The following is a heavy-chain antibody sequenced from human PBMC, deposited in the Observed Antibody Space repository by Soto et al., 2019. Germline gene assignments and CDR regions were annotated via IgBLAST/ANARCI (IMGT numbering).Heavy chain of an antibody. CDR3: ARDWTSPSCTSNSCPRCGWFDP. CDR1: GYIFTNYG. D-gene: IGHD2-2*01. V-gene: IGHV1-18*04. Sequence: QGQLVQSGVEVKKPGASVKVSCKASGYIFTNYGISWVRQAPGQELEWMGWINPYNGNTRYVQKFQGRVTMTTDTSTTTAYMELTGLRSYDTAIYYCARDWTSPSCTSNSCPRCGWFDPWGRGTLLIVSS. J-gene: IGHJ5*02. CDR2: INPYNGNT.